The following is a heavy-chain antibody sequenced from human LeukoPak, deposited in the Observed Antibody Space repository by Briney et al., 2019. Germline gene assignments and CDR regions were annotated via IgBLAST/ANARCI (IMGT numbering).Heavy chain of an antibody. CDR3: ARGKSSWPYYFDY. J-gene: IGHJ4*02. CDR2: IRYNGGTK. D-gene: IGHD6-13*01. Sequence: GGSLRLSCAASGFTFSSYGMHWVRQAPGMGLEWVAFIRYNGGTKYYADSVKGRFTISRDNSKNTLYLQMNGLRVEDTAVYYCARGKSSWPYYFDYWGQGTLVTVSS. V-gene: IGHV3-30*02. CDR1: GFTFSSYG.